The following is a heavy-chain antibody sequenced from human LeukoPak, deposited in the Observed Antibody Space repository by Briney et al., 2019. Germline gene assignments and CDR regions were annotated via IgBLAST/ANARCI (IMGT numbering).Heavy chain of an antibody. CDR3: AKDLRDWLDLYGMDV. CDR1: GFTFSSYA. CDR2: ISGSGGST. J-gene: IGHJ6*02. Sequence: GGSLRLSCAASGFTFSSYAMSWVRQAPGKGLEWVSAISGSGGSTYYADSVKGRFTISRDNSKNTLYPQMNSLRAEDTAVYYCAKDLRDWLDLYGMDVWGQGTTVTVSS. D-gene: IGHD3/OR15-3a*01. V-gene: IGHV3-23*01.